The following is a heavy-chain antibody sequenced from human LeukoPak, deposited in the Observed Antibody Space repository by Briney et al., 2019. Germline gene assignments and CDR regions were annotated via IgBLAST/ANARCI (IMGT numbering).Heavy chain of an antibody. CDR1: GGTFSSYA. Sequence: ASVKVSCKASGGTFSSYAISWVRQAPGQGLEWMGGIIPIFGTANYAQKFQGRVTITTDESTSTAYMELSSPGTEENAVFYCGGRGDRNGYYYRWFYYWGQGTLVTVSS. CDR3: GGRGDRNGYYYRWFYY. CDR2: IIPIFGTA. V-gene: IGHV1-69*05. D-gene: IGHD3-22*01. J-gene: IGHJ4*02.